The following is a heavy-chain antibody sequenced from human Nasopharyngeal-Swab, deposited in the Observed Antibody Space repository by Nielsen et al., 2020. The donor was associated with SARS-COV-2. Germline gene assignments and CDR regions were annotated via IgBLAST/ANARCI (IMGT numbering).Heavy chain of an antibody. CDR3: TRQGGYYYDSSGYYWEPPADI. CDR2: IRSKANSYAT. D-gene: IGHD3-22*01. V-gene: IGHV3-73*01. Sequence: WIRQPPGKGLEWVGRIRSKANSYATAYAASVKGRFTISRDDSKNTAYLQMNSLKTEDTAVYYCTRQGGYYYDSSGYYWEPPADIWGQGTMVTVSS. J-gene: IGHJ3*02.